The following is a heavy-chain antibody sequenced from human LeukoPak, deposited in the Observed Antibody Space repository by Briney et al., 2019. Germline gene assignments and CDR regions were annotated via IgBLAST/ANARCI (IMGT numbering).Heavy chain of an antibody. CDR2: ISYSGST. V-gene: IGHV4-59*08. CDR1: GGSISSYY. CDR3: VRGIADRYNWFDP. J-gene: IGHJ5*02. D-gene: IGHD6-13*01. Sequence: SETLSLTCTVSGGSISSYYWTWIRQPPGKGLEWIGYISYSGSTNYNPSVKSRVTISVDTSKNQFSLKVSSVTAADTAVYYCVRGIADRYNWFDPWGQGTLVTVSS.